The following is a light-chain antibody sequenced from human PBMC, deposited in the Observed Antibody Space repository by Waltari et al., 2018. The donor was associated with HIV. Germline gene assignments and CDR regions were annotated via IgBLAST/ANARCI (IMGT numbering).Light chain of an antibody. CDR1: QRVLSNN. V-gene: IGKV3-20*01. Sequence: EIVLTQSPGTLSLSPGDRATLPCRASQRVLSNNLAWFQQRPGQAPRHLIYGASSRATGIPDRFSGSGSGTDFTLTINRVDPEDFAVYYCQHYGSSPWTFGQGTKVEIK. J-gene: IGKJ1*01. CDR2: GAS. CDR3: QHYGSSPWT.